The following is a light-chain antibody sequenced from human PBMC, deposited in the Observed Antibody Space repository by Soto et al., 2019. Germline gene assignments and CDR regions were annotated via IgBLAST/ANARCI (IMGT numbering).Light chain of an antibody. CDR2: DVN. J-gene: IGLJ3*02. CDR3: CAYTRSSTGV. Sequence: QSALAQPASVSGSPGQSITISCTETSSDVGGYNYISWYQQHPGKAPKVMIYDVNNRPSGVSNRFSGSKSGNTASLTISGLQVDDEADYYCCAYTRSSTGVFGGGTKVTVL. CDR1: SSDVGGYNY. V-gene: IGLV2-14*03.